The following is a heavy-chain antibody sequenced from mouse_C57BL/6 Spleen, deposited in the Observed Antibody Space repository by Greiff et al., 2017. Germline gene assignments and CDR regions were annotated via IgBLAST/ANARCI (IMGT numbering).Heavy chain of an antibody. D-gene: IGHD1-1*01. V-gene: IGHV14-1*01. J-gene: IGHJ3*01. CDR2: INPEDGDT. CDR1: GFNIKDYY. CDR3: TTTTGVAPEAY. Sequence: EVQLQQSGAELVRPGASVKFSCAASGFNIKDYYMHWVRQRPEQGLEWIGRINPEDGDTAYAPKFQGKATMTADTSSNTAYLQLRSLTSEDTAVYYGTTTTGVAPEAYWGQGTLVTVSA.